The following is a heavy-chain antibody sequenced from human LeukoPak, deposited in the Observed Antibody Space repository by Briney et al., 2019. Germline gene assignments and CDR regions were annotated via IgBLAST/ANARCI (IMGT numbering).Heavy chain of an antibody. CDR1: GFTFSSYW. J-gene: IGHJ4*02. CDR3: AGKTSGTVPII. CDR2: INNDGSST. D-gene: IGHD1-1*01. V-gene: IGHV3-74*01. Sequence: GGSLRLSCAASGFTFSSYWMHWVRQAPGKGLVWVSRINNDGSSTIYADSVKGRFTISRDNAKNTLYLQMNNLRDEDTAVYYCAGKTSGTVPIIWGQGTLVIVPP.